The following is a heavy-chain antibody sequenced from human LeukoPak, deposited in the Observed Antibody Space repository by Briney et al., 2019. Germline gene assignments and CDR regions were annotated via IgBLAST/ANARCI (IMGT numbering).Heavy chain of an antibody. CDR1: GFTFSSYA. CDR2: ISGSGGST. D-gene: IGHD6-6*01. J-gene: IGHJ4*02. Sequence: PGGSLRLSCAASGFTFSSYAMSWVRQAPGKGLEWVSAISGSGGSTYYADSVKGRFTISRDNSKNTLYLQMNSLRAEDTAVYYCAKGSIPGVGKNIEDSSSIDYWGQGTLVTVSS. CDR3: AKGSIPGVGKNIEDSSSIDY. V-gene: IGHV3-23*01.